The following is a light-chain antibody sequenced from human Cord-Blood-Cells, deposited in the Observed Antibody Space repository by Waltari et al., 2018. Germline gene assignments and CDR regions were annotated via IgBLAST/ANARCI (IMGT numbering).Light chain of an antibody. CDR1: QSISSY. CDR2: AAS. Sequence: DRVTITFRASQSISSYLNWYQQRPGKAPKLLIYAASSLQSGVPSSFSGSGSGTDFTLTISSLQPEDFATYYCQQSYSTLTFGPGTKVDIK. J-gene: IGKJ3*01. V-gene: IGKV1-39*01. CDR3: QQSYSTLT.